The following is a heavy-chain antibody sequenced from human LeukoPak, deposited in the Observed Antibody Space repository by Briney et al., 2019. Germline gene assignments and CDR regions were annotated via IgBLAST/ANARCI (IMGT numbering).Heavy chain of an antibody. J-gene: IGHJ4*02. CDR1: GFTVSSNY. CDR3: ARVGASESGWYYFDY. Sequence: GGSLRLSCAASGFTVSSNYMSWVRQAPVKGLEWVSVIYSGGSTYYADSVKGRFTISRDNSKNTLYLQMNSLRAEDTAVYYCARVGASESGWYYFDYWGQGTLVTVSS. CDR2: IYSGGST. D-gene: IGHD6-19*01. V-gene: IGHV3-53*01.